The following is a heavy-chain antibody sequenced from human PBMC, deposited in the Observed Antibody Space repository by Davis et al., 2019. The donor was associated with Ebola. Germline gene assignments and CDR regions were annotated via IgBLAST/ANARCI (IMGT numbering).Heavy chain of an antibody. CDR1: GGSISSSSYY. D-gene: IGHD6-13*01. Sequence: PSETLSLTCTVSGGSISSSSYYWGWIRQPPGKGLEWIGSIYYSGSTYYNPSLKSRVTISVDTSKNQFSLKLSSVTAADTAVYYCAGHGEGYSSSWYPYYYGMDVWGQGTTVTVSS. CDR3: AGHGEGYSSSWYPYYYGMDV. J-gene: IGHJ6*02. V-gene: IGHV4-39*01. CDR2: IYYSGST.